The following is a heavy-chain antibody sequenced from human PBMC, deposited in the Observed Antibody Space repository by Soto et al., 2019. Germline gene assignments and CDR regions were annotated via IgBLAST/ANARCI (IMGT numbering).Heavy chain of an antibody. CDR2: IYPGDSDT. V-gene: IGHV5-51*01. Sequence: GESLKISCKGSGYSFTSYWIGWVRQMPGKGLEWMGIIYPGDSDTRYSPSFQGQVTISADKSISTAYLQWSSLKASDTAMYYCARLRVVPAAMHYMDVWGKGTTVTVSS. J-gene: IGHJ6*03. CDR3: ARLRVVPAAMHYMDV. CDR1: GYSFTSYW. D-gene: IGHD2-2*01.